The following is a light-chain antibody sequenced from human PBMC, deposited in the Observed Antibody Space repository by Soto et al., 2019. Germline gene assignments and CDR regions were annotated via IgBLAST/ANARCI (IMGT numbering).Light chain of an antibody. CDR3: QQRSNWPLT. CDR2: DAS. CDR1: QSVSSY. Sequence: EIVLTQSPATLSLSPGERATLSCRASQSVSSYLAWYQQKPGQAPRLLIYDASNRATGIPARFSGSGSGTDCTLTISSLEPEDFAGYYGQQRSNWPLTFGPWNKVDIK. J-gene: IGKJ3*01. V-gene: IGKV3-11*01.